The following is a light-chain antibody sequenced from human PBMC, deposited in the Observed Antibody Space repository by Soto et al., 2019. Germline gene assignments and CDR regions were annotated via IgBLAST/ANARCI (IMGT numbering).Light chain of an antibody. CDR3: QQYNTWRSIT. J-gene: IGKJ5*01. Sequence: EIVITQSPATLSVSPGERATLSCRASQSVSNKLAWYQHKPGQAPRVLIYDTSTRAAGIPARFSGSGSGTDFTLTISSLQSEDFAVYYCQQYNTWRSITFGQGTRLEIK. V-gene: IGKV3-15*01. CDR1: QSVSNK. CDR2: DTS.